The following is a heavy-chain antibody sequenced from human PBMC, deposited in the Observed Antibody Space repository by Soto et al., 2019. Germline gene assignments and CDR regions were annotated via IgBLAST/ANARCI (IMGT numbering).Heavy chain of an antibody. J-gene: IGHJ6*02. Sequence: SETLSLTCTVSGSPISSYYWSWFRQPPGQGLEWVGYIYYTGTTTYNPSLKSRVTISVDASKSQFSLNLRSVTAADTAVYYCVRRRVTAGDYYFGMDFWGQGTTVT. CDR2: IYYTGTT. CDR1: GSPISSYY. V-gene: IGHV4-59*08. CDR3: VRRRVTAGDYYFGMDF. D-gene: IGHD6-13*01.